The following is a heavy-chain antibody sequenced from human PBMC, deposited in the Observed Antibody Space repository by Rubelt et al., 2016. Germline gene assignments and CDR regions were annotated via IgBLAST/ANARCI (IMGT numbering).Heavy chain of an antibody. Sequence: QVLLVQSQSELQHPGASVRLSCKASGYNFKTYAITWVRQAPGQGLEYMAWINTNTGHPTYAPAFTGRFVFSLDTSVNTAYLQINTLKTEDTAIYYCARRNEGVLDALDIWGQGTVVTVSS. D-gene: IGHD4/OR15-4a*01. CDR2: INTNTGHP. CDR1: GYNFKTYA. CDR3: ARRNEGVLDALDI. V-gene: IGHV7-4-1*02. J-gene: IGHJ3*02.